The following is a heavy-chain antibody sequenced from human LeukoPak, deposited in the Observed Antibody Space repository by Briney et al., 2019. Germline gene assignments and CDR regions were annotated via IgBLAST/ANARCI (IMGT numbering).Heavy chain of an antibody. D-gene: IGHD2-15*01. J-gene: IGHJ4*02. CDR2: ISSSSSYI. Sequence: GGSLRLSCAASGFTVSSNYMNWVRQAPGKGLEWVSSISSSSSYIYYADSVKGRFTISRDNAKNSLYLQMNSLRAEDTALYYCARGDCSGGSCYSSLTTIDCWGQGTLVTVSS. CDR3: ARGDCSGGSCYSSLTTIDC. CDR1: GFTVSSNY. V-gene: IGHV3-21*01.